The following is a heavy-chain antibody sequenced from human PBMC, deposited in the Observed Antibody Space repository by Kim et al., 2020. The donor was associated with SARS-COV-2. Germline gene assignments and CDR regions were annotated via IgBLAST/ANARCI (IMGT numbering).Heavy chain of an antibody. J-gene: IGHJ4*02. CDR2: FDPEDGET. CDR1: GYTLTELS. CDR3: ATAAMGVVVAVYDY. D-gene: IGHD2-15*01. Sequence: ASVKVSCKVSGYTLTELSMHWVRQAPGKGLGWMGGFDPEDGETIYAQKFQGRVTMTEYTSTDTAYMELSSLRSEDTAVYYCATAAMGVVVAVYDYWGQGTLVTVSS. V-gene: IGHV1-24*01.